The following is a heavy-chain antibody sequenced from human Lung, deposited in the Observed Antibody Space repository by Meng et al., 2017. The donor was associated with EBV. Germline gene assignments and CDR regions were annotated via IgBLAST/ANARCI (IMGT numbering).Heavy chain of an antibody. V-gene: IGHV1-2*06. CDR2: INPNSGGA. Sequence: LWQSGAEVKKPGASVKVSCEASGFIFTSYAISWVRQAPGQGLEWMGRINPNSGGANYAQKFQGRVTMTRDTSISTAYMELSRLRSDDTAVYYCAREGLVGDLRYFDLWGRGTLVTVSS. CDR1: GFIFTSYA. CDR3: AREGLVGDLRYFDL. D-gene: IGHD3-16*01. J-gene: IGHJ2*01.